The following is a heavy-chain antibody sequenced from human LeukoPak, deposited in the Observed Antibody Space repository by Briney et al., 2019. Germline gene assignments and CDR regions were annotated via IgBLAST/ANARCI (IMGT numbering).Heavy chain of an antibody. J-gene: IGHJ4*02. D-gene: IGHD2-15*01. CDR3: ARLGYCSGGSCYFRSTYFDT. Sequence: TPSETLSLTCAVYGESFSGYYWSWIRQPPGKGLEWIGEINHSGSAIYNPSLKSRVTISVDTSKNQFSLKLSSVTAADTAVYYCARLGYCSGGSCYFRSTYFDTSGQGTLVTVSS. CDR1: GESFSGYY. V-gene: IGHV4-34*01. CDR2: INHSGSA.